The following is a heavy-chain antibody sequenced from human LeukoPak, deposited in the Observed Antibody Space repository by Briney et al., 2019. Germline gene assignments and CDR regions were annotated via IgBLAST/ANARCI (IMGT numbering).Heavy chain of an antibody. V-gene: IGHV3-7*01. CDR1: GFTFSSYW. CDR2: IKQDGSAK. D-gene: IGHD2-15*01. CDR3: ARNLGYCSGGSCYSYGYFDY. Sequence: QAVRSLRLSCAASGFTFSSYWMSWVRQAPGKGLEWVANIKQDGSAKYYVDSLKGRSTIPRDNAKNSLYLQMNSLRGEDTAVYYCARNLGYCSGGSCYSYGYFDYWGQGTLVTVSS. J-gene: IGHJ4*02.